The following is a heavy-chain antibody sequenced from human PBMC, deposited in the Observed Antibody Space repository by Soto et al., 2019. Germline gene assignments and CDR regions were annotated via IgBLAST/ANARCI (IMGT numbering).Heavy chain of an antibody. D-gene: IGHD1-7*01. Sequence: GGSLILSCAASGFTFISYAMIWVRQSPGKGLEWVSAISGSGGSTYYADSVKGRFTISRDNSKNTLYLQMNSLRAEDTAVYYCANLKLELRDDAFDIWGQGTMVTVSS. V-gene: IGHV3-23*01. CDR2: ISGSGGST. CDR1: GFTFISYA. CDR3: ANLKLELRDDAFDI. J-gene: IGHJ3*02.